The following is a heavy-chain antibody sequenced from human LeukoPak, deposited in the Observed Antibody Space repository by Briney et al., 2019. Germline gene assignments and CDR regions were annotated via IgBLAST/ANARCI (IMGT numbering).Heavy chain of an antibody. CDR2: FYYSGST. J-gene: IGHJ4*02. CDR1: GGSISGYY. D-gene: IGHD1-1*01. CDR3: ARGRYTFDY. Sequence: SETLSITCTDSGGSISGYYWTLIRQLPGKELEYIGYFYYSGSTNHNPSLKSRVTISVDTSKNQFSLKLSSVTAADTAVYYCARGRYTFDYWGQGTLVTVSS. V-gene: IGHV4-59*01.